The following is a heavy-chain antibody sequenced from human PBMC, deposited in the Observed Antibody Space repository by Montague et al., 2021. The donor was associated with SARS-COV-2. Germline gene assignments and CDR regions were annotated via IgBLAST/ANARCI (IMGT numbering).Heavy chain of an antibody. V-gene: IGHV4-39*01. Sequence: SETLSLTCAVSGASTSSNSYYWGWIRQPPGNGLDWIGSFYYTGYTCYTPSLKSRVTISGDTSKNQFSLKLTSVTAADTAVYYCARIVGDCSSDSCYAVRWGQGTAVTVSS. CDR1: GASTSSNSYY. CDR2: FYYTGYT. D-gene: IGHD2-2*01. CDR3: ARIVGDCSSDSCYAVR. J-gene: IGHJ4*01.